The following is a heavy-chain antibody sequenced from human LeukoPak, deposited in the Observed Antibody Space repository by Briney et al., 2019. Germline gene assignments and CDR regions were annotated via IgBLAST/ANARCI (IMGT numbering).Heavy chain of an antibody. V-gene: IGHV3-11*04. CDR3: AREVPNSSEPFDY. CDR1: GFTFSDYY. Sequence: GGSLRLSCAASGFTFSDYYMSWIRQAPGKGLEWVSYISSSGSTIYYADSVKGRFTISRDNAKNSLYLQMNSLRAVDTAVYYCAREVPNSSEPFDYWGQGTLVTVSS. CDR2: ISSSGSTI. J-gene: IGHJ4*02. D-gene: IGHD2/OR15-2a*01.